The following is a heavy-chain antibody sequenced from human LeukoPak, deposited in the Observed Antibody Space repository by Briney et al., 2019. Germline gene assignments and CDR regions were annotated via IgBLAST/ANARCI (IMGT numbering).Heavy chain of an antibody. CDR3: ARDNYGTLDY. CDR2: TSPKGAGT. D-gene: IGHD4-17*01. V-gene: IGHV1-2*02. Sequence: ASVKVSCKVSGYTFTDYYIDWVRQAPGQGLEWMGWTSPKGAGTMSAQKFQGRITMTGDTSISTVYMELDRLTFDDTSEYYCARDNYGTLDYWGQGTLVTVSS. CDR1: GYTFTDYY. J-gene: IGHJ4*02.